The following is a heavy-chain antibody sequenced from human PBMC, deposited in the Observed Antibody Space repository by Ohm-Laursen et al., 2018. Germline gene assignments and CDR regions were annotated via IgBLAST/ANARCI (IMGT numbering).Heavy chain of an antibody. J-gene: IGHJ6*02. CDR2: ISWNGGNI. V-gene: IGHV3-9*01. D-gene: IGHD3-3*01. CDR3: AKDLSFAGVALLGLYGMDV. CDR1: GFTFADYA. Sequence: SLRLSCAASGFTFADYAMYWVRQAPGRGLEWVSGISWNGGNIGYVDSVKGRFTTSRDNAKNSLYLQMNSLRAEDTAVYYCAKDLSFAGVALLGLYGMDVWGQGTTVTVSS.